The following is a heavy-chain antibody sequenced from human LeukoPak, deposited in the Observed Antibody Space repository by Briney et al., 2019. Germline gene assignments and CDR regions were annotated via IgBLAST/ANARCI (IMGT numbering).Heavy chain of an antibody. J-gene: IGHJ4*02. Sequence: GGSLRLSCAASGFTFSSYAMHWVRQAPGKGLEWVTIISHDGSDKYYADSVKGRFTISRDNSKNTLYLQMNSLRPEDTAVYYCARVYCSGDNCSDYWGQGTLVTVSS. CDR3: ARVYCSGDNCSDY. D-gene: IGHD2-15*01. CDR2: ISHDGSDK. CDR1: GFTFSSYA. V-gene: IGHV3-30-3*01.